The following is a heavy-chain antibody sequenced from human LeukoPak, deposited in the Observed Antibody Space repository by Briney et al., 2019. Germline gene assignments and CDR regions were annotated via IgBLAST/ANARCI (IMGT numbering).Heavy chain of an antibody. CDR3: ARHGPGFTSSPGPDY. CDR1: GYDFTSYW. D-gene: IGHD3-10*01. CDR2: IHPGDSDT. V-gene: IGHV5-51*01. J-gene: IGHJ4*02. Sequence: GESLKISCKGPGYDFTSYWIGWVRQMPGKGLKWMGIIHPGDSDTRYSPSFQGQVTISADKSINTAYLQWSSLKASDTAMYYCARHGPGFTSSPGPDYWGQGTLVTVSS.